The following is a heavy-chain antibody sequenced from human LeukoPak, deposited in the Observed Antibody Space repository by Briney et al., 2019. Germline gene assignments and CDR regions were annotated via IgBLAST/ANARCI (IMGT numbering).Heavy chain of an antibody. D-gene: IGHD6-19*01. Sequence: PGGSLRLSCAASGFTFSSYAMSWVRQDPGKGLEWVSAISGSGGSTYYADSVKGRFTISRDNSKNTLYLQMNSLRAEDTAVYYCAKGDSSGWFGPYFDYWGQGTLVTVSS. CDR3: AKGDSSGWFGPYFDY. CDR1: GFTFSSYA. V-gene: IGHV3-23*01. CDR2: ISGSGGST. J-gene: IGHJ4*02.